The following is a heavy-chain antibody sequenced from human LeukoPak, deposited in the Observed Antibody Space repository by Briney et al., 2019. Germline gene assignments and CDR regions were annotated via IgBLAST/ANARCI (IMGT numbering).Heavy chain of an antibody. J-gene: IGHJ5*02. CDR3: ARGGRRRWLQTGNWFDP. D-gene: IGHD5-24*01. V-gene: IGHV4-4*07. Sequence: SETLSLTCTVSGGSISNYYWTWIRQPAGKGLEWIGRVYTTGTTNYNPSLKSRVTISVDTSKNQFSLKLSSVTAADTAVYYCARGGRRRWLQTGNWFDPWGQGTLVTVSS. CDR1: GGSISNYY. CDR2: VYTTGTT.